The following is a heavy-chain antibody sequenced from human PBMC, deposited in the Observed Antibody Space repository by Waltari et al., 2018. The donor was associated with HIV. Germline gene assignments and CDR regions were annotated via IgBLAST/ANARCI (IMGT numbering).Heavy chain of an antibody. CDR2: AIPMFGTP. CDR3: ASARETMGVDFDS. D-gene: IGHD3-3*01. J-gene: IGHJ5*01. CDR1: GGAFVSHS. V-gene: IGHV1-69*08. Sequence: VPLVQSGAEVKKPGSSVKVSCKASGGAFVSHSLNWVRKAPGQGLEWMGRAIPMFGTPNSARKFMGRVTITADKSTTTAFIELNGLRIDDTAVYYCASARETMGVDFDSWGQGTLVTVS.